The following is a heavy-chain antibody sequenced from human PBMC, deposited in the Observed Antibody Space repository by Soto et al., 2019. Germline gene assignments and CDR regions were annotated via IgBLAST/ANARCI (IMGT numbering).Heavy chain of an antibody. D-gene: IGHD6-13*01. V-gene: IGHV4-4*02. J-gene: IGHJ4*02. CDR3: ATRDTSRFY. CDR1: GVSISIHDW. Sequence: QVQLQESGPGLVKPSGTLSLTCAVSGVSISIHDWWTWVRQPPGKGLEGIGESQQSGNTHYNSSLESRVTRSVDKSKNQFPLKLSSVTVADTAVYYCATRDTSRFYWGQGTLVTVSS. CDR2: SQQSGNT.